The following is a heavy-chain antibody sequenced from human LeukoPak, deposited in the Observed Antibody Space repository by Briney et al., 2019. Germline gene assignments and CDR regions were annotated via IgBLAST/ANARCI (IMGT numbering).Heavy chain of an antibody. J-gene: IGHJ5*02. CDR2: INPNSGGT. CDR3: AREGDSSPYNWFDP. Sequence: ASVKVSCKASGYTFNGYYKHWVRQAPGRGLEERVWINPNSGGTNYAQKFQGRVTMTRDTSISTAYMELSSLRSEDTAVYYCAREGDSSPYNWFDPWGQGTPVTISS. V-gene: IGHV1-2*02. D-gene: IGHD3-22*01. CDR1: GYTFNGYY.